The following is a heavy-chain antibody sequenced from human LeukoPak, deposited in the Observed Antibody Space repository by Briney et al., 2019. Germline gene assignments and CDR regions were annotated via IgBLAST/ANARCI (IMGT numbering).Heavy chain of an antibody. CDR2: INPNSGGT. CDR1: GYTFTGYY. V-gene: IGHV1-2*02. CDR3: ARASIAAPLYYYYYMDV. J-gene: IGHJ6*03. Sequence: ASVKVSCKASGYTFTGYYMHWVRQAPGQGLEWMGWINPNSGGTNYAQKFQGRVTMTRDTSISTAYMELSGLRSDDTAVYYCARASIAAPLYYYYYMDVWGKGTTVTVSS. D-gene: IGHD6-6*01.